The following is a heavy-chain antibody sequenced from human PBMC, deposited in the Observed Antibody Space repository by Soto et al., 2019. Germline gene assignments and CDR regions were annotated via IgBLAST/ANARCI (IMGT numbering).Heavy chain of an antibody. CDR3: ARGIWVRGIIGFNWFDP. CDR1: GGSFSGYY. V-gene: IGHV4-34*09. D-gene: IGHD3-10*01. CDR2: IYYGGIT. J-gene: IGHJ5*02. Sequence: SETLSLTCAFYGGSFSGYYWSLIRQPPGKGLEWIGEIYYGGITYYNPSLKSRITISVDTSKNQFSLKLSSATAADTAMYYCARGIWVRGIIGFNWFDPWGQGTLVTVSS.